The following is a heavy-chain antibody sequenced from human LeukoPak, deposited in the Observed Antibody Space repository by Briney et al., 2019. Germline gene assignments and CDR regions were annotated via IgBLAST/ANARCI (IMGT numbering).Heavy chain of an antibody. CDR3: AKDLSFNPVVFDY. D-gene: IGHD2-15*01. V-gene: IGHV3-23*01. CDR2: ISGNGGLT. Sequence: PGGSLRLSCAASGITFSNYAISWVRQAPGKGLEWVSAISGNGGLTYYADSVRGRFTISRDNSKSTLYLQMNGLGAEDSALYYCAKDLSFNPVVFDYWGQGTLVTVSS. J-gene: IGHJ4*02. CDR1: GITFSNYA.